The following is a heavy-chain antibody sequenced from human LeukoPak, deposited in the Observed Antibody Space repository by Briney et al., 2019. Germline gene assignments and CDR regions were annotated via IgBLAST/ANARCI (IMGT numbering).Heavy chain of an antibody. CDR2: ISYHGINE. CDR3: AKDRAFGQFLWGNDY. CDR1: GLSFSDYN. Sequence: GGSLRLSCAASGLSFSDYNMHWVRQAPGKGLEWMAVISYHGINEYYADSVKGRFTISRDNSKNTLYLQMNSLGAEDTALYYCAKDRAFGQFLWGNDYWGQGTLVTVSS. J-gene: IGHJ4*02. D-gene: IGHD3-10*01. V-gene: IGHV3-30*18.